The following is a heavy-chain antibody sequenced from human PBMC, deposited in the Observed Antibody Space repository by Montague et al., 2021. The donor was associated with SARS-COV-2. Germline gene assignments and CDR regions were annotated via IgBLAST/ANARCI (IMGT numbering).Heavy chain of an antibody. Sequence: SLRLSCAASGFSFDDFAMHWVRHAPGKGLEWVSLISGDGGSTYYGDSVKGRFTISRDNSKYSLYLQMNSLRTEDTALYYCSKKGGTTTDFDNWGQGTLVTGSS. J-gene: IGHJ4*02. D-gene: IGHD1-1*01. V-gene: IGHV3-43*02. CDR1: GFSFDDFA. CDR2: ISGDGGST. CDR3: SKKGGTTTDFDN.